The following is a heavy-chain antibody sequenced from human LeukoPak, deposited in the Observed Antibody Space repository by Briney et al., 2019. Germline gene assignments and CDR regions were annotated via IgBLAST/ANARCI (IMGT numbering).Heavy chain of an antibody. J-gene: IGHJ4*02. CDR2: ITSSGSTI. CDR3: ARGQHYFAY. V-gene: IGHV3-11*04. Sequence: GGSLRLSCAASGFTFSDYYMSWIRQAPGKGLEWVSYITSSGSTINYADSVKGRFTVFRDNAKNSLYLQMSSLRAEDTAVYYCARGQHYFAYWGQGTLVTVSS. D-gene: IGHD2-2*01. CDR1: GFTFSDYY.